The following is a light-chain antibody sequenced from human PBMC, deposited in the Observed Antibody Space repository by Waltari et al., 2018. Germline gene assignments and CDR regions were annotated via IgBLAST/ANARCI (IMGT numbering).Light chain of an antibody. CDR1: RSPVGGHTH. J-gene: IGLJ2*01. CDR2: DVS. V-gene: IGLV2-14*03. Sequence: HSPLTQPASLSGPSGHSITIPFAGTRSPVGGHTHFACYQQHPGKAPKLMIYDVSNRPSGVSNRFSGSKSGNTASLTISGLQAEDEADYYCSSYISSDTLELFGGGTSLTVL. CDR3: SSYISSDTLEL.